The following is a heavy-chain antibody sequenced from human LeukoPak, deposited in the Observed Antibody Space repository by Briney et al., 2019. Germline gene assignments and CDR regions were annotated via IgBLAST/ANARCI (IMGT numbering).Heavy chain of an antibody. CDR3: ARRTSNQRIGY. CDR2: ISSSSSYI. D-gene: IGHD1-1*01. J-gene: IGHJ4*02. V-gene: IGHV3-21*01. CDR1: GFTFSSYS. Sequence: GGSLRLSCAASGFTFSSYSMNCVRQAPGKGLEWVSSISSSSSYIYYADSVKGRFTISRDNAKNSLYLQMNSLRAEDTAVYYCARRTSNQRIGYWGQGTLVTVSS.